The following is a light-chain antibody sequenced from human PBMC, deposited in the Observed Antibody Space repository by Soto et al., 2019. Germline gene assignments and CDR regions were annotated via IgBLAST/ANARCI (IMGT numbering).Light chain of an antibody. Sequence: EIVMTQSPATLSVSPGERATLSCRAGQSVSDNLAWYQQRPGQAPRLLFYGASTRATGFPVRFSASGSGTEFTLTISSLQSEDFAVYYCQQYNHWPRGYTFGQGTKLEIK. CDR2: GAS. CDR1: QSVSDN. CDR3: QQYNHWPRGYT. V-gene: IGKV3-15*01. J-gene: IGKJ2*01.